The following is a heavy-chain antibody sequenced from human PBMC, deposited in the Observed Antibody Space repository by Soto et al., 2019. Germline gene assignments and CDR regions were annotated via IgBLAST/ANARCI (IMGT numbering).Heavy chain of an antibody. V-gene: IGHV1-18*01. D-gene: IGHD1-26*01. CDR2: INPYNGNT. J-gene: IGHJ5*02. Sequence: QVPLVQSGGEVKKPGASVRVSCKASGYTFTTFGITWVRQAPGQGLEWMGYINPYNGNTEYAQNLQGRVTMTTDTSTRTAYMELGSLRSDDTAVYYCARGNRSPNSWGQGTLVTVSS. CDR3: ARGNRSPNS. CDR1: GYTFTTFG.